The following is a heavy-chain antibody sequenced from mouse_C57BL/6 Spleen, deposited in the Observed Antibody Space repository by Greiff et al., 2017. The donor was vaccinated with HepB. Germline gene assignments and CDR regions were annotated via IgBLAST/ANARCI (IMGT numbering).Heavy chain of an antibody. CDR2: IYWDDDK. CDR1: GFSLSTSGMG. Sequence: QVTLKVSGPGILQSSQTLSLTCSFSGFSLSTSGMGVSWIRQPSGKGLEWLAHIYWDDDKRYNPSLKSRLTISKDTSRNQVFLKITSVDTADTATYYCARAWAHYGSSYEGYFDVWGTGTTVTVSS. CDR3: ARAWAHYGSSYEGYFDV. V-gene: IGHV8-12*01. J-gene: IGHJ1*03. D-gene: IGHD1-1*01.